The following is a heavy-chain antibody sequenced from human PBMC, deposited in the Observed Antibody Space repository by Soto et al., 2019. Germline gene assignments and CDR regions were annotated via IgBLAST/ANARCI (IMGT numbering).Heavy chain of an antibody. J-gene: IGHJ4*02. CDR3: ARGSQLLSSYDY. CDR2: ISSSSSYI. Sequence: EVQLEESGGGLVKPGGSLRLSCAASGFTFSSYSMNWVRQAPGKGLEWVSSISSSSSYIYYADSVKGRFTISRDNAKNSLYLQMNSLRAEDTAVYYCARGSQLLSSYDYWGQGTLVTVSS. V-gene: IGHV3-21*01. CDR1: GFTFSSYS. D-gene: IGHD2-2*01.